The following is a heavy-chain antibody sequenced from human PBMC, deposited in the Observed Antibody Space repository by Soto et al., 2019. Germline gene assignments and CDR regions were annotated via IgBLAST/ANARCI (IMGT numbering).Heavy chain of an antibody. CDR3: ARDSRIVATPQGY. V-gene: IGHV3-11*01. Sequence: SMRVCWRAAGCKFSDSDVSWISQAPGEGLEWVAYISNSGSTKYYSDSVKGRFTLSRDNAKNSLFLQMNSLGADDTAVYYGARDSRIVATPQGYWGQGTPGPVFS. J-gene: IGHJ4*02. CDR2: ISNSGSTK. CDR1: GCKFSDSD. D-gene: IGHD5-12*01.